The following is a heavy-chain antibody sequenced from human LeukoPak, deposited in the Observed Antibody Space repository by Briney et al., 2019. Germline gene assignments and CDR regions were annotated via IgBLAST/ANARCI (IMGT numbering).Heavy chain of an antibody. J-gene: IGHJ4*02. D-gene: IGHD4-17*01. V-gene: IGHV4-59*01. CDR3: ARDHNGAIDY. CDR1: GGSISSYY. Sequence: SETLSLTCTVSGGSISSYYWSWIRQPPGKGLEWIGYIYYSGSTNYNPSLKSRVTISVDTSKNQFSLKLSSVTAADTAVYYCARDHNGAIDYWGQGTLVTVSS. CDR2: IYYSGST.